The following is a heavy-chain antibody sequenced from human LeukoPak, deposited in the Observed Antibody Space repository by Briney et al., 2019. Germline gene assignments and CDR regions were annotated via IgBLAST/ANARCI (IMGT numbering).Heavy chain of an antibody. J-gene: IGHJ4*02. CDR2: IYYSGST. V-gene: IGHV4-59*01. CDR1: GGSITSYF. CDR3: ARVGWAAAGTRKFDY. Sequence: SETLSLTCTVSGGSITSYFWSWIRQPPGKGLEWIGDIYYSGSTNYNPSLNSRVTISVDTSKNQFSLKLTSVTTADTAVYYCARVGWAAAGTRKFDYWGQGTLVTVSS. D-gene: IGHD6-13*01.